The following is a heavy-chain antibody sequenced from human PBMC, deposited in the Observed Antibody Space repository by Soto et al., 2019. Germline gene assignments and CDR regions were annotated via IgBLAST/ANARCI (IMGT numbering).Heavy chain of an antibody. CDR1: GGSISTSNW. CDR2: VYHSGST. Sequence: QVQLQESGPGLVKPSGTLSLTCAVSGGSISTSNWWSWVRQPPGKGLEWIGEVYHSGSTNYNPSFKSRVAMSVDKSKNQFSLKLNSVTAADTALYYCARTCTSGTRFDYWGQGSLFTVSS. CDR3: ARTCTSGTRFDY. D-gene: IGHD1-1*01. V-gene: IGHV4-4*02. J-gene: IGHJ4*02.